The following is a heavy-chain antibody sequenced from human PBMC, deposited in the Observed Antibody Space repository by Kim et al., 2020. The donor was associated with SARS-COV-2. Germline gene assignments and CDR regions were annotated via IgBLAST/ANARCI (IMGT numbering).Heavy chain of an antibody. J-gene: IGHJ3*02. CDR2: INPNSGGT. Sequence: ASVKVSCKASGYTFTGYYMHWVRQAPGQGLEWMGWINPNSGGTNYAQKFQGWVTMTRDTSISTAYMELSRLRSDDTAVYYCAREDGLGATSRFRAFDIWGQGTMVTVSS. D-gene: IGHD1-26*01. CDR1: GYTFTGYY. CDR3: AREDGLGATSRFRAFDI. V-gene: IGHV1-2*04.